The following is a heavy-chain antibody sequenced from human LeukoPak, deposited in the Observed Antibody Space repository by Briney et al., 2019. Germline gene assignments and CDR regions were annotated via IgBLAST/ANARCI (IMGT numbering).Heavy chain of an antibody. CDR1: GDSISSGDYY. CDR3: ARGREGDILTGYYD. J-gene: IGHJ4*02. D-gene: IGHD3-9*01. Sequence: PSETLSLTCTVSGDSISSGDYYWSWISQHPGKGLEWIGYIYYSGSTYYNSSLKSRVTISVDTSENQFSLKLSSVTAADTAVYYCARGREGDILTGYYDWGQGALVNVSS. V-gene: IGHV4-31*03. CDR2: IYYSGST.